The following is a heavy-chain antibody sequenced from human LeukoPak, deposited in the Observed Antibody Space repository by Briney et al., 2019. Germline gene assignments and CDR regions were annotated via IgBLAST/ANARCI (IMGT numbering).Heavy chain of an antibody. D-gene: IGHD2-2*02. CDR3: ARVAAEVVGVPGAIGFGWLRRDYYYMDV. CDR2: INPSGGST. Sequence: ASVKVSCKASGYTFTSYYMHWVRQAPGEGLEWMGIINPSGGSTSYAQKFQGRVTMTRDMSTSTVYMELSKDTAVYYCARVAAEVVGVPGAIGFGWLRRDYYYMDVWGKGTTVTVSS. J-gene: IGHJ6*03. V-gene: IGHV1-46*01. CDR1: GYTFTSYY.